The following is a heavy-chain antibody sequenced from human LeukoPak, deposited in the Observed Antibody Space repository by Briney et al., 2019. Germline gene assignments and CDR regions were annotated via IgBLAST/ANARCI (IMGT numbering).Heavy chain of an antibody. V-gene: IGHV3-21*01. Sequence: GGSLRLSCAASGFTFSNYAMSWVRQAPGKGLEWVSSISSSSSYIYYADSVKGRFTISRDNAKNSLYLQMNSLRAEGTAVYYCAELGITMIGGVWGKGTTVTISS. CDR3: AELGITMIGGV. CDR2: ISSSSSYI. J-gene: IGHJ6*04. CDR1: GFTFSNYA. D-gene: IGHD3-10*02.